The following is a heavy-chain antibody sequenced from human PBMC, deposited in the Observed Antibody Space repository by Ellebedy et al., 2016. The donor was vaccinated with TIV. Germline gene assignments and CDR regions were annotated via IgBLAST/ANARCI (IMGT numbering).Heavy chain of an antibody. D-gene: IGHD2-2*01. V-gene: IGHV4-59*13. CDR1: GSSISSDY. J-gene: IGHJ3*02. Sequence: GSLRLSCIVSGSSISSDYWSWVRQPPGKGLEWIGYIYYTGSTNYNPSLKRRVTISVDTSKKQFSLKLTSVTAADTALYYCAFSAAMDAFDIWGQGTMVTVSS. CDR3: AFSAAMDAFDI. CDR2: IYYTGST.